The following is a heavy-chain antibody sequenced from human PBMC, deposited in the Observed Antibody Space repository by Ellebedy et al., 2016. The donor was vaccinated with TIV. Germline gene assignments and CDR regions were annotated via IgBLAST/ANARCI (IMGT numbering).Heavy chain of an antibody. D-gene: IGHD6-13*01. CDR1: GFSISSYT. J-gene: IGHJ1*01. Sequence: GESLKISCAASGFSISSYTIHWVRQAPRKGLEWVSSISSSTRTIYYADSVRGRFTISRDNAKNSLYLQMNSLRDEDTAVYFCARDGVSSSSKMVYWGQGTLVTVSS. CDR3: ARDGVSSSSKMVY. CDR2: ISSSTRTI. V-gene: IGHV3-48*02.